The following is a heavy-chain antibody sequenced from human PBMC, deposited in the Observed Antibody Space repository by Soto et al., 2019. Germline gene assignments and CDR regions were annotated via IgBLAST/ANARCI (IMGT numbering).Heavy chain of an antibody. CDR2: TSHDGSNR. J-gene: IGHJ4*02. Sequence: QVQLVESGGGVVQPGRSLRLSCAASGFIFSTYGMHWVRQAPGKGLEWVAVTSHDGSNRYYVDSVKGRFTISRDNSKNTLYLQMNSLRVEDTAVYYCAKVRTSSGYSSSFDHWGQGTLVTVSS. V-gene: IGHV3-30*18. D-gene: IGHD3-22*01. CDR1: GFIFSTYG. CDR3: AKVRTSSGYSSSFDH.